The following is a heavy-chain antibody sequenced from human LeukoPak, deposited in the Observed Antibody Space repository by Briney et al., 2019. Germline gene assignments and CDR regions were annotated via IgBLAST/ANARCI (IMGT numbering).Heavy chain of an antibody. D-gene: IGHD1-20*01. CDR3: ARDFGYNWNGVTLAFDI. Sequence: SETLSLTCTVSGDSISSYYWGWIRQPPGKGLEWIGSIYYSGSTYYNPSLKSRVTISVDTSKNQFSLKLSSVTAADTAVYYCARDFGYNWNGVTLAFDIWGQGTMVTVSS. J-gene: IGHJ3*02. V-gene: IGHV4-39*07. CDR1: GDSISSYY. CDR2: IYYSGST.